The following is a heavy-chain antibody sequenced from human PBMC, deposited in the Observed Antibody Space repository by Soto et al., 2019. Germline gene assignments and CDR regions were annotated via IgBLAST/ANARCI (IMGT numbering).Heavy chain of an antibody. D-gene: IGHD1-26*01. Sequence: QVQLQESGPGLVKPSETLSLTCTVSGGSISSYYWSWIRQPPGKGLEWIGYIYYSGSTNYNPSLKSRVTISVDTSKNQFSLKLSSVTAADTAMYYCASGSYFDYWGQGSLVTVSS. CDR2: IYYSGST. V-gene: IGHV4-59*01. J-gene: IGHJ4*02. CDR1: GGSISSYY. CDR3: ASGSYFDY.